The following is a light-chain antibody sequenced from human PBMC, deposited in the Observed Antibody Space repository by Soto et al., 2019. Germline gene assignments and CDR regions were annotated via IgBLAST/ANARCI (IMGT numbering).Light chain of an antibody. CDR3: QQYDYSRT. Sequence: DVQMTQSPSTLSASVGDSVTITCRASQSIAASLAWYQLKPGEAPKLLIYDVSNLESGVPSRFSGSGSGTEFSLTIRSLHPDDFANYYCQQYDYSRTFGQGTKVEIK. J-gene: IGKJ1*01. CDR1: QSIAAS. CDR2: DVS. V-gene: IGKV1-5*01.